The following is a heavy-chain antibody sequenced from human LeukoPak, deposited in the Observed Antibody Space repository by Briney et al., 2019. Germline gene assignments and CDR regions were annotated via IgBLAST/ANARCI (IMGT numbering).Heavy chain of an antibody. CDR2: INPNSGGT. CDR1: GYTFTSYD. Sequence: ASVKVSCKASGYTFTSYDINWVRQATGQGLEWMGRINPNSGGTNYAQKFQGRVTMTRDTSISTAYMELSRLRSDDTAVYYCATLTPGYSSSWYPPYNWFDPWGQGTLVTVSS. CDR3: ATLTPGYSSSWYPPYNWFDP. V-gene: IGHV1-2*06. J-gene: IGHJ5*02. D-gene: IGHD6-13*01.